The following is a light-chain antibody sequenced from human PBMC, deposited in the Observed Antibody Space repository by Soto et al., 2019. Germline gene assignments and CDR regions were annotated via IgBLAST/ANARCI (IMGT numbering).Light chain of an antibody. CDR1: QSLSDN. Sequence: IVITQSPDILAVSPWETVTLSCRASQSLSDNLAWYQQKPGQAPRLLIFRASSRASGVPARFSGGGSGTEFTLTISTLQSEDFAVYYCQQYANWPPWTFGPGTKVDIK. CDR3: QQYANWPPWT. CDR2: RAS. V-gene: IGKV3-15*01. J-gene: IGKJ1*01.